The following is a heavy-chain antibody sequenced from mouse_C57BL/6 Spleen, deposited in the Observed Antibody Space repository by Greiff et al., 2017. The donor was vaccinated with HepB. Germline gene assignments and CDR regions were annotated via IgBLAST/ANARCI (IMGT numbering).Heavy chain of an antibody. J-gene: IGHJ2*01. D-gene: IGHD1-1*01. CDR2: IDPSDSET. CDR1: GYTFTSYW. CDR3: ARWGGHYGENYFDY. Sequence: QVQLQQPGAELVRPGSSVKLSCKASGYTFTSYWMHWVKQRPIQGLEWIGNIDPSDSETHYNQKFKDKATLTVDKSSSTAYMQLSSLTSEDSAVYYCARWGGHYGENYFDYWGQGTTLTVSS. V-gene: IGHV1-52*01.